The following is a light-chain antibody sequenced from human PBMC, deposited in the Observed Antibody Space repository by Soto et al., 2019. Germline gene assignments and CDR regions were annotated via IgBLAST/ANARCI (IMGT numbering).Light chain of an antibody. Sequence: EIVMTQSPATLSVSPGEKATLSCRASQSVSIYLAWYQQKPGQAPRLLINGASSRATGIPVRFSGSGSETDFTLTTTRLEPEDFAMYYCQQYSSSRTFGQGTKVDI. CDR2: GAS. J-gene: IGKJ1*01. CDR3: QQYSSSRT. V-gene: IGKV3-20*01. CDR1: QSVSIY.